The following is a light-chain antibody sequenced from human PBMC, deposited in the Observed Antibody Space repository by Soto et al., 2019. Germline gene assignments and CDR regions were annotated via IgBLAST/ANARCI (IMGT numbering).Light chain of an antibody. CDR1: SSDVGNYKY. Sequence: QSALTQPASVSGSPGQSITISCTGTSSDVGNYKYVSWYQQHPGKAPKLMIYEVSNRPSGVSNRFSGSKSGNAAYLTISGLQADDEAEYYCSSYTSSITPYVFGTGTKVTVL. CDR3: SSYTSSITPYV. J-gene: IGLJ1*01. CDR2: EVS. V-gene: IGLV2-14*01.